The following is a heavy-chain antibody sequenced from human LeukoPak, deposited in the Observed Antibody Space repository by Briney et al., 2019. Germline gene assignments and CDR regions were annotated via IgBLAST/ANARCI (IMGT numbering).Heavy chain of an antibody. CDR3: ARFTAVAGFDY. J-gene: IGHJ4*02. V-gene: IGHV3-74*01. Sequence: GGSLRLSCAASGFTFSSYWMHWVRQAPGKGLVWVSRINSDGSSTSYADSVKGRFTISRDNAKNTLYLQMNSLRAEDTAVYYCARFTAVAGFDYWGQGTLVTVSS. CDR1: GFTFSSYW. D-gene: IGHD6-19*01. CDR2: INSDGSST.